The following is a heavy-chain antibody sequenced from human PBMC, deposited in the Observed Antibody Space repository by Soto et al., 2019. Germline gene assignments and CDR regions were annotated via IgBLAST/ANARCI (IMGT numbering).Heavy chain of an antibody. J-gene: IGHJ4*02. V-gene: IGHV4-34*01. CDR2: INHSGST. CDR3: ARAAIAAAGTYY. D-gene: IGHD6-13*01. Sequence: QVQLQQWGAGLLKPSETLSLTCAVYGGSFSGYYWSWIRHPPGKGLEGIGEINHSGSTNYTPSLRSRVTIPVDTSKTQFSLKLSSVTVAVTAVYYCARAAIAAAGTYYWGQRTLVTVSS. CDR1: GGSFSGYY.